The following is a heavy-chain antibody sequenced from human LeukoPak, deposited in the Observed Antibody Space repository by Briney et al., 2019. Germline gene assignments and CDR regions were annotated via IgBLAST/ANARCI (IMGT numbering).Heavy chain of an antibody. D-gene: IGHD3-3*01. J-gene: IGHJ4*02. CDR2: IRYDGSNK. CDR1: GFTFSSYG. Sequence: GGSLRLACAASGFTFSSYGMHWVRQAPGKGLEWMAFIRYDGSNKYYADSVKGRFTISRDNSKNTLYLQMNSLRAEDTAVYYCVKDQTIFGVVTDYWGQGTLVTVSS. CDR3: VKDQTIFGVVTDY. V-gene: IGHV3-30*02.